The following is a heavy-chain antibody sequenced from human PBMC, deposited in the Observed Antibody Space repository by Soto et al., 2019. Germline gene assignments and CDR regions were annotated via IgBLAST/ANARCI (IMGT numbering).Heavy chain of an antibody. J-gene: IGHJ3*02. CDR1: YTFTSYG. CDR3: ASEYSSGWSKDAFDI. V-gene: IGHV1-18*01. Sequence: YTFTSYGISWVRQAPGQGLEWMGWISAYNGNTNYAQKLQGRVTMTTDTSTSTAYMELRSLRSDDTAVYYCASEYSSGWSKDAFDIWGQGTMVTVSS. D-gene: IGHD6-19*01. CDR2: ISAYNGNT.